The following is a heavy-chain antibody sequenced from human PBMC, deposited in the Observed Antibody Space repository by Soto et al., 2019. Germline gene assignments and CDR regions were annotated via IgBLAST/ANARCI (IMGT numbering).Heavy chain of an antibody. Sequence: VGSLRLSCAASGFTFSSYGMHWVRQAPGKGLEWVAVIWYDGSNKYYADSVKGRFTISRDNSKNTLYLQMNSLRAEDTAVYYCARDQLPFLEWLFDYWGQGTLLTVSS. CDR2: IWYDGSNK. CDR1: GFTFSSYG. V-gene: IGHV3-33*01. J-gene: IGHJ4*02. CDR3: ARDQLPFLEWLFDY. D-gene: IGHD3-3*01.